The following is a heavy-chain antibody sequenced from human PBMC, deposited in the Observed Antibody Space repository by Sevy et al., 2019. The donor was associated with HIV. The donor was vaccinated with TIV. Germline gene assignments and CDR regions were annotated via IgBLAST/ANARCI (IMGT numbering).Heavy chain of an antibody. V-gene: IGHV3-21*01. CDR2: ISTGSHYI. CDR1: GFSFSNFY. CDR3: ARSGYCYDSSGYS. D-gene: IGHD3-22*01. Sequence: GGSLRLSCAASGFSFSNFYMNWVRQAPGKGLEWVSSISTGSHYIYYADSVKGRFTISRDNAKNSLFLQMNSLRAEDTAVYYCARSGYCYDSSGYSWGQGTLVTVSS. J-gene: IGHJ4*02.